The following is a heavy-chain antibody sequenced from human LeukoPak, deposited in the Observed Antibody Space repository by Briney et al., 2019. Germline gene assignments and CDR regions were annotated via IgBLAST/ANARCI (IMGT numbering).Heavy chain of an antibody. D-gene: IGHD6-13*01. J-gene: IGHJ4*02. Sequence: GGSLRLSCAASGFTFSSHWMTWLRQAPGRGLEGVANIKQDGSDKYYVDSVKGRFTVSRDNAVNSLYLQMDSLRAEDTAVYYCVRTRLAAAYFDSWGLGTLVTVSS. V-gene: IGHV3-7*04. CDR1: GFTFSSHW. CDR2: IKQDGSDK. CDR3: VRTRLAAAYFDS.